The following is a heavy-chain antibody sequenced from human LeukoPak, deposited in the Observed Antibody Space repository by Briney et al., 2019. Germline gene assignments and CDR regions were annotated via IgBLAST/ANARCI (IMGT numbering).Heavy chain of an antibody. CDR1: GFTFSSCA. J-gene: IGHJ4*02. Sequence: PGGSLRLSCAASGFTFSSCAMSWVRQAPGKGLEWVSAIGSGGSTYSADSVKGRFTISRDNSKNTLYLQMNSLRAEDTAVYYCAKQPLGVAGTYDYWGQGTLVTVSS. D-gene: IGHD6-19*01. V-gene: IGHV3-23*01. CDR2: IGSGGST. CDR3: AKQPLGVAGTYDY.